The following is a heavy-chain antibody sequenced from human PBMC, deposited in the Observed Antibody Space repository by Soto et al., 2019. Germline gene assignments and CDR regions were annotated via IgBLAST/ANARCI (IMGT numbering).Heavy chain of an antibody. CDR2: ISGSGGTT. V-gene: IGHV3-23*01. CDR3: ATLSGYPDY. D-gene: IGHD3-22*01. CDR1: GFTFSSYA. J-gene: IGHJ4*02. Sequence: PGGSLRLSCAASGFTFSSYAMSWVRQAPGKGLECVSTISGSGGTTYYADSVKGRFTISRDNSKNTLYLQMNSLRAEDTAVYYCATLSGYPDYWGQGTLVTVSS.